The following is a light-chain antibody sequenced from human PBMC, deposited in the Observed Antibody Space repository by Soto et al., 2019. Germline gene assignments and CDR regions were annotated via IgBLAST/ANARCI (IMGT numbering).Light chain of an antibody. CDR3: QTWGTDSRV. V-gene: IGLV4-69*01. J-gene: IGLJ1*01. Sequence: QLVLTQSPSASASLGASVKLTCTLSSGHSSYAIAWHQQQPEKGPRFLMRLYSDGRHIKGDGIPDRFSGSSSGAERYLTISSLQSEDEADYYCQTWGTDSRVFGTGTKVTVL. CDR2: LYSDGRH. CDR1: SGHSSYA.